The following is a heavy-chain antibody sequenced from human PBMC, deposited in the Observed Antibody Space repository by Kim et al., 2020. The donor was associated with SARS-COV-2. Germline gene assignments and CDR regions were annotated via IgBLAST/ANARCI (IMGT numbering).Heavy chain of an antibody. D-gene: IGHD3-10*01. CDR3: ARRLSNTSGWGSDYCDL. CDR2: INHSGRT. J-gene: IGHJ4*02. V-gene: IGHV4-34*01. CDR1: GGSFSGYY. Sequence: SETLSLTCAVYGGSFSGYYWSWIRQPPGKGLEWIGEINHSGRTNYNPSLKSRVTISVDTSKNQFSLKLTSVTAADTAEYYCARRLSNTSGWGSDYCDLWGQGTLVTVSS.